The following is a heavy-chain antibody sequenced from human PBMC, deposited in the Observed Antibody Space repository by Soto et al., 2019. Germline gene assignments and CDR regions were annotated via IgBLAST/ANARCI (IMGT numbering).Heavy chain of an antibody. CDR1: GGSISSSSYY. J-gene: IGHJ3*02. D-gene: IGHD3-10*01. CDR3: AKDITMIRGVNIRANAFDI. V-gene: IGHV4-39*01. CDR2: IYSSGNT. Sequence: QLQLQESGPGLVKPSETLSLTCTVSGGSISSSSYYWGWIRQPPGRGLEGLGGIYSSGNTYYNPSLKSRVTMSVDTSKNQFSLKLSSVTAADTAVYYCAKDITMIRGVNIRANAFDIWGQGTMVTVSS.